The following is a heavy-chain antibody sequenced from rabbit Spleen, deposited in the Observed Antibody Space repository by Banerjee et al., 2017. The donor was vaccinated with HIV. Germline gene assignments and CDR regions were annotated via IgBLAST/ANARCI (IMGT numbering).Heavy chain of an antibody. CDR1: GFSFSSSYY. V-gene: IGHV1S40*01. CDR3: ARDTGSSFSSYGMDL. D-gene: IGHD8-1*01. Sequence: VESGGGLVKPGAFLTLTCTASGFSFSSSYYVCWVRQAPGKGLEWIACIYGGSSGGTYYATWAKGRFTISRVSSTTVTLQMTRLTAADTATYFCARDTGSSFSSYGMDLWGPGTLVTVS. CDR2: IYGGSSGGT. J-gene: IGHJ6*01.